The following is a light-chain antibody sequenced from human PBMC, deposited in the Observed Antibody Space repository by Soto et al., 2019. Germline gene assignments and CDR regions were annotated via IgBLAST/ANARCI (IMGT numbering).Light chain of an antibody. CDR2: GNS. V-gene: IGLV1-40*01. CDR3: QSYDSSLSAWV. J-gene: IGLJ3*02. CDR1: SSDIGAVYD. Sequence: QSVLTQPPSVSGDPGQRVTISCTESSSDIGAVYDVHWYQQLPGTSPKLLSYGNSNRPSGVPDRFSGSKSGTSASLAITGLQAEDEADYYCQSYDSSLSAWVFGGGTKLTVL.